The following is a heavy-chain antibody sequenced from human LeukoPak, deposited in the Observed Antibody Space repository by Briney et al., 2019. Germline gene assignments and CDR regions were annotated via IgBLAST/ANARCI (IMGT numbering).Heavy chain of an antibody. CDR2: INWNGGST. CDR1: GFTFDDYG. D-gene: IGHD3-10*01. J-gene: IGHJ4*02. Sequence: GGSLRLSCAASGFTFDDYGMSWVRQAPGKGLEWVSGINWNGGSTGYADSVKGRFTISRDNAKNSLYLQMNSLRAEDTALYYCAKDIAKWFGEPTFDYWGQGTLVTVSS. CDR3: AKDIAKWFGEPTFDY. V-gene: IGHV3-20*04.